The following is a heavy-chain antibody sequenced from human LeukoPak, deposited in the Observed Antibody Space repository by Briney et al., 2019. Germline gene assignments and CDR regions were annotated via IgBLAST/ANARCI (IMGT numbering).Heavy chain of an antibody. D-gene: IGHD3-10*01. CDR1: GFTFSSYA. CDR2: ISYDGSDY. J-gene: IGHJ4*02. Sequence: PGRSLRLSCAASGFTFSSYAMHWVRQAPGKGLGWLAVISYDGSDYYYADSVKGRFTISRDNSRSTLYLQMNSLRPEDTAIYYCAREGYYGSGSPPSLYFDYWGQGTLVTVSS. CDR3: AREGYYGSGSPPSLYFDY. V-gene: IGHV3-30-3*01.